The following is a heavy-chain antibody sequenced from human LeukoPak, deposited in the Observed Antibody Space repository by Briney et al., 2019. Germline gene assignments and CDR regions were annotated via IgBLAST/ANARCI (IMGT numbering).Heavy chain of an antibody. Sequence: SETLSLTCTVSGGSISSYYWSWIRQPPGKGLEWIGYIYYSGSTNYNPSLKSRVTISVDTSKNQFSLNLTSVTAADTAIYYCARYTVTNLLDYWGQGTLVAVSS. CDR1: GGSISSYY. CDR3: ARYTVTNLLDY. D-gene: IGHD4-17*01. J-gene: IGHJ4*02. CDR2: IYYSGST. V-gene: IGHV4-59*08.